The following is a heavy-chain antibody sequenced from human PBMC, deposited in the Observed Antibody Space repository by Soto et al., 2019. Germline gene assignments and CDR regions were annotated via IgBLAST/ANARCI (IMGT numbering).Heavy chain of an antibody. V-gene: IGHV3-74*01. CDR1: GFTFSSYW. D-gene: IGHD5-18*01. Sequence: GGSLRLSCAASGFTFSSYWMHWVRQAPGKGLVWVSRINSDGSSTSYADSVKGRFTISRDNAKNTLYLQMNSLRAEDTAVYYCARTRYSYGLAFAYWGQGTLVTVSS. J-gene: IGHJ4*02. CDR3: ARTRYSYGLAFAY. CDR2: INSDGSST.